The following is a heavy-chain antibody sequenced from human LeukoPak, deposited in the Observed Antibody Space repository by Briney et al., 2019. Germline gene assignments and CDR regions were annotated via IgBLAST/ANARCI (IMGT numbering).Heavy chain of an antibody. Sequence: GGSLRLSCAASGFTFSSFAMSWVRQAPGKGLEWVSGIRDRGGDTFLADSVKGRFTISRDSSKNTLYLQMNNLRAEDTAKYYCASATPANDYWGLGTVVTVSS. CDR3: ASATPANDY. CDR2: IRDRGGDT. J-gene: IGHJ4*02. CDR1: GFTFSSFA. V-gene: IGHV3-23*01.